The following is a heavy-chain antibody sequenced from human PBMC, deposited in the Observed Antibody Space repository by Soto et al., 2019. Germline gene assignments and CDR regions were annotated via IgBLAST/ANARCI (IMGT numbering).Heavy chain of an antibody. CDR1: GGSFSGYY. Sequence: SETLSLSCAVYGGSFSGYYWSWIRQPPGKGLEWIGEINHSGSTKYNPTHKSGVTISVDTSKNQFSLKLSSVTAADTAVYYCVAAAGYYYYYGMDVWGQGTTVTVSS. CDR3: VAAAGYYYYYGMDV. D-gene: IGHD6-25*01. V-gene: IGHV4-34*01. J-gene: IGHJ6*02. CDR2: INHSGST.